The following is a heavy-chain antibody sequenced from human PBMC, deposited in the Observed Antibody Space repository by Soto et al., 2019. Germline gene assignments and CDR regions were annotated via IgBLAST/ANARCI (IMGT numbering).Heavy chain of an antibody. CDR2: THYSGRT. J-gene: IGHJ6*02. CDR3: ARDRNYYGSGTYYRDYYYGMDV. V-gene: IGHV4-30-4*01. CDR1: GASISSNDYY. Sequence: SETLSLTCSVSGASISSNDYYWSWIRQPPGKGLEWIGYTHYSGRTYYNPSLKSRVIIPVDTSKNQFSLKLSSVTAADTAVYYCARDRNYYGSGTYYRDYYYGMDVWGQGTTVTVSS. D-gene: IGHD3-10*01.